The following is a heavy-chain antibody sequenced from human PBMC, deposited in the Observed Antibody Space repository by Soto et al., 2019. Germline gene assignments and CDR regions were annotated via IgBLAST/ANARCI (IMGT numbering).Heavy chain of an antibody. CDR1: GFTFSTYA. J-gene: IGHJ4*02. CDR3: ERDRCTNGVCYAPYDY. CDR2: ISSNGRST. D-gene: IGHD2-8*01. Sequence: QPGGSLRLSCATSGFTFSTYAMHWVRQAPGKGLEYVSAISSNGRSTYHANSVKGRFTISRDNSKNTLYLQMDSLRAEDMAVYYCERDRCTNGVCYAPYDYWGQGT. V-gene: IGHV3-64*01.